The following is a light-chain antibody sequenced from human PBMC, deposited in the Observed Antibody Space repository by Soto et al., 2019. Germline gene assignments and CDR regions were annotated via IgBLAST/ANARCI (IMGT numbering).Light chain of an antibody. CDR3: AAWDDNLNGPL. V-gene: IGLV1-44*01. CDR2: SDV. CDR1: NSNIGRYS. J-gene: IGLJ3*02. Sequence: QSVLTQPPSLSGTPGQRVTISCSGSNSNIGRYSVNWYQHFPGTAPKILIYSDVERPSGVPDRFSCSKSGTSASLAISGLQSEDEAEYYCAAWDDNLNGPLFGGGTKLTVL.